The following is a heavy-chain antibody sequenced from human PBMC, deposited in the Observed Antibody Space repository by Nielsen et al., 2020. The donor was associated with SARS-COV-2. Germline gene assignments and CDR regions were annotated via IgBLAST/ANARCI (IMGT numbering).Heavy chain of an antibody. CDR1: GYTFTSYH. Sequence: ASVKVSCKASGYTFTSYHMHWVRQAPGQGLEWVGIDFASGQTATYAQKFHGRVTLTRDTSTNTVYMELSSLTSEDTAVYYCARSSGSGVLDFWGQGTLVTVSS. CDR3: ARSSGSGVLDF. CDR2: DFASGQTA. D-gene: IGHD1-26*01. V-gene: IGHV1-46*01. J-gene: IGHJ4*02.